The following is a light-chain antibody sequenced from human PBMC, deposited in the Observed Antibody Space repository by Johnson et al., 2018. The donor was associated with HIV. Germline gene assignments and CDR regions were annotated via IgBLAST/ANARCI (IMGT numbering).Light chain of an antibody. CDR3: GTWESSLSAGV. CDR1: SSNIGSNY. V-gene: IGLV1-51*02. J-gene: IGLJ1*01. Sequence: QSVLTQPPSVSAAPGREVTISCSGSSSNIGSNYVSWYQQPPGTAPKLLIYENNKRPSGIPDRFSGPKSGTSATLGITGLQPGDEADYYCGTWESSLSAGVFGTGTTVVVL. CDR2: ENN.